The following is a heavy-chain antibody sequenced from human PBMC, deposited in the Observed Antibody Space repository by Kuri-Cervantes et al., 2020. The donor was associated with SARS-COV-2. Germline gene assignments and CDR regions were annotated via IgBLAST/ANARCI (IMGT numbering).Heavy chain of an antibody. J-gene: IGHJ4*02. CDR2: ISYSGST. CDR3: ARATSYCGGDCYIFDY. Sequence: SETLSLTCSVFISNFYWSWIRQPPGKGPEWIGFISYSGSTTYNPSLRSRVAISVDTSKNQFSLNVSSMTAADTAVYYCARATSYCGGDCYIFDYWGQGTLVTVSS. CDR1: ISNFY. D-gene: IGHD2-21*01. V-gene: IGHV4-59*01.